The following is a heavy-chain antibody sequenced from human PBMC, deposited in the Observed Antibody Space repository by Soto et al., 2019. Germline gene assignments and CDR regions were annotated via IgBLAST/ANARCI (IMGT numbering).Heavy chain of an antibody. V-gene: IGHV3-23*01. Sequence: EVQLLESGGGLVQPGGSLRLSCAASGFTFSNYAMNWVRQAPGKGLEWVSAISGSGDSTDYADSVKGRFTISRDNSKNTLYLQMNSLRAEDTAVYYCARRSSSWYFDYWGQGTLFTVSS. D-gene: IGHD6-13*01. CDR1: GFTFSNYA. J-gene: IGHJ4*02. CDR3: ARRSSSWYFDY. CDR2: ISGSGDST.